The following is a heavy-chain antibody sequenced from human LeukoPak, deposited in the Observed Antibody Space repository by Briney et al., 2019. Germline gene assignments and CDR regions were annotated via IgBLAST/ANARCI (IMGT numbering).Heavy chain of an antibody. J-gene: IGHJ5*02. V-gene: IGHV3-74*01. CDR3: ARDLTSTSWEGFDP. CDR1: GFTFSSYE. D-gene: IGHD2-2*01. CDR2: IKSDGSST. Sequence: PGGSLRLSCAASGFTFSSYEMNWVRQAPGKGLVWVSRIKSDGSSTSYADSVKGRFTISRDNAKNMLYLQMSSLRAEDTAVYYCARDLTSTSWEGFDPWGQGTLVTVSS.